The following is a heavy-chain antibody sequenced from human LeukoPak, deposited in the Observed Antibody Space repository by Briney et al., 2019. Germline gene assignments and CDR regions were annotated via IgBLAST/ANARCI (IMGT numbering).Heavy chain of an antibody. Sequence: PSETLSLTCAVYGGSFSGYYWSWIRQPTGKGLEWIGEINHSGSTNYNPSLKSRVTISVDTSKNQFSLKLSSVTAADTAVYYCARDSSLVTLDPIDIWGQGTMVTVSS. CDR1: GGSFSGYY. D-gene: IGHD6-6*01. J-gene: IGHJ3*02. V-gene: IGHV4-34*01. CDR2: INHSGST. CDR3: ARDSSLVTLDPIDI.